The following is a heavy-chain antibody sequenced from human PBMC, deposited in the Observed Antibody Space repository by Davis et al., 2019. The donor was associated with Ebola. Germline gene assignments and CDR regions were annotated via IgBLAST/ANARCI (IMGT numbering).Heavy chain of an antibody. CDR3: AKKGSGSWYPEF. CDR1: GFTFSSYA. D-gene: IGHD6-13*01. V-gene: IGHV3-23*01. CDR2: ISGSGSNI. Sequence: PGGSLRLSCAASGFTFSSYAMSWVRQAPGKGLEWVSTISGSGSNIYYADSVKGRFSISRDNSKNTLYVQMDSLRAEDTAVYYCAKKGSGSWYPEFWGQGTLVPVSS. J-gene: IGHJ4*02.